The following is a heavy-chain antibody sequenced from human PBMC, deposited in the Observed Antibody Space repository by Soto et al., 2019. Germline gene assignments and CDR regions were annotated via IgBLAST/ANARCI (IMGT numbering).Heavy chain of an antibody. D-gene: IGHD3-22*01. CDR1: GFTFSLYS. Sequence: GGSLRLSCAASGFTFSLYSMIWVRRAPGKGLEWVSSISSTSTYIYFADSLKGRLTISRDNAKNSLFLQMDSLRAEDTAIYYCVRARATDSRPDYWGQGTLVTVSS. CDR2: ISSTSTYI. CDR3: VRARATDSRPDY. J-gene: IGHJ4*02. V-gene: IGHV3-21*06.